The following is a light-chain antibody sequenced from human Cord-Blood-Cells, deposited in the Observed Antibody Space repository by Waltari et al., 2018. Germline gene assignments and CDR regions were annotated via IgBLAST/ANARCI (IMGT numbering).Light chain of an antibody. CDR1: RSDVGGYYL. CDR3: CSYAGSSTVV. J-gene: IGLJ2*01. CDR2: EGS. Sequence: QAVLTQPASVSGSSWTAVTNSCTGNRSDVGGYYLSLWYQQHPGQAPKRMIYEGSKRPSGVSNRFSGSKSGNTASLTISGLQAEDEADYYCCSYAGSSTVVFGGGTKLTVL. V-gene: IGLV2-23*01.